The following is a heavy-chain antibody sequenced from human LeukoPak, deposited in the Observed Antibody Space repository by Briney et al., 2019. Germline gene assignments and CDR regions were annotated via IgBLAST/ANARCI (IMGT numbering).Heavy chain of an antibody. CDR1: GFTFGSYW. Sequence: PGGSLRLSCAASGFTFGSYWMSWVRQAPGKGLEWVANIKQDGSEKYYVDSVKGRFTISRDNAKNSLYLQMNSLRAEDTAVYYCARAPGWYSYFDYWGQGTLVTVSS. D-gene: IGHD6-19*01. CDR3: ARAPGWYSYFDY. J-gene: IGHJ4*02. V-gene: IGHV3-7*03. CDR2: IKQDGSEK.